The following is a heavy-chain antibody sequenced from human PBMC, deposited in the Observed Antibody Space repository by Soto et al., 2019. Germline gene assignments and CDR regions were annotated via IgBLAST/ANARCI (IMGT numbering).Heavy chain of an antibody. D-gene: IGHD2-21*02. CDR1: GYTFVNYA. V-gene: IGHV1-3*01. J-gene: IGHJ6*02. CDR3: ARDLWLWVLTNGPFRVDI. Sequence: QVQLVQSGAEVKKPGASVMVSCKASGYTFVNYAIHWVRQAPGQKFEWMGWINAGKGNTRSLQKFQDRLTFTRDTCATTAYMDLGSARSEDPAVYFCARDLWLWVLTNGPFRVDIWGRGTTVIVSS. CDR2: INAGKGNT.